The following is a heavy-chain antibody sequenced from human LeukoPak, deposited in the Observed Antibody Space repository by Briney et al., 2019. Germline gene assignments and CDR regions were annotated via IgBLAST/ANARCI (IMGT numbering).Heavy chain of an antibody. Sequence: SETLSLTCTVSGYSISSGYYWSWIRQPAGKGLEWIGRIYTSGSTNYNPSLKSRVTMSVDTSKNQFSLKLSSVTAADTAVYYCARDLDPYWGQGTLVTVSS. CDR2: IYTSGST. CDR3: ARDLDPY. CDR1: GYSISSGYY. V-gene: IGHV4-4*07. J-gene: IGHJ4*02.